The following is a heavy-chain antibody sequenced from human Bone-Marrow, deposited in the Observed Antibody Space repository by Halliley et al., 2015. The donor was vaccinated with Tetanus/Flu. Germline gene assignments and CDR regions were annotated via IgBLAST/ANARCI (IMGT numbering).Heavy chain of an antibody. CDR3: ARVSSSGWYLGN. CDR2: INHRGGT. Sequence: TLSLTCGVDGESFTGYYWSWIRQSAGKGLEWLGEINHRGGTNYSPSLERRVTLTVETSKNQFSLKLRTVTAADTAMYFCARVSSSGWYLGNWGQGTLVTVSS. V-gene: IGHV4-34*01. J-gene: IGHJ4*02. D-gene: IGHD6-19*01. CDR1: GESFTGYY.